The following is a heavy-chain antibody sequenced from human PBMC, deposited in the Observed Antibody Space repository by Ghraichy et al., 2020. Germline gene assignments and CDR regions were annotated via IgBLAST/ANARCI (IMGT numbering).Heavy chain of an antibody. CDR3: AARLRIGSLLNNWFDP. CDR1: GYTLTELS. J-gene: IGHJ5*02. CDR2: FDPEDGET. V-gene: IGHV1-24*01. Sequence: ASVKVSCKVSGYTLTELSMHWVRQAPGKGLEWMGGFDPEDGETIYAQKFQGRVTMTEDTSTDTAYMELSSLRSEDTAVYYCAARLRIGSLLNNWFDPWGQGTLVTVSS. D-gene: IGHD2-21*01.